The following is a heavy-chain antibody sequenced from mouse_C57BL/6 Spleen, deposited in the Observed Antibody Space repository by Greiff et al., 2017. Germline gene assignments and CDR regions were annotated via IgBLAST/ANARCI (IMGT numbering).Heavy chain of an antibody. CDR1: GYAFSSYW. CDR2: IYPGDGDT. Sequence: VQLQESGAELVKPGASVKISCKASGYAFSSYWMNWVKQRPGKGLEWIGQIYPGDGDTNYNGKFKGKATLTADKSSSTAYMQLSSLTSEDSAVYFCASFYYGNLWFAYWGQGTLVTVSA. D-gene: IGHD2-1*01. V-gene: IGHV1-80*01. J-gene: IGHJ3*01. CDR3: ASFYYGNLWFAY.